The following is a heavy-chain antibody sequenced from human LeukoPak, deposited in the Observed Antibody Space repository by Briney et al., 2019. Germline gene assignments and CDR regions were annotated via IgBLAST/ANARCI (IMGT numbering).Heavy chain of an antibody. J-gene: IGHJ4*02. CDR3: AKGPSSGPPYYFDY. CDR2: ISGGGGYT. CDR1: GFTFSSYA. V-gene: IGHV3-23*01. D-gene: IGHD5-12*01. Sequence: GGSLRLSCAASGFTFSSYAMSWVRQAPGKGLEWVSTISGGGGYTYYADSVKGRFTISRDSSKNALYLQMNILSAEDTAVYYCAKGPSSGPPYYFDYWGQGTLVTVSS.